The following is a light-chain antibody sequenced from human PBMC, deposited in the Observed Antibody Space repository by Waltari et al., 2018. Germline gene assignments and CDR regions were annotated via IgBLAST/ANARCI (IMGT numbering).Light chain of an antibody. J-gene: IGKJ4*01. Sequence: DIQMTQSPSSLSASVGDRVIITCRASQSINSYLNWYQQKPGKAPKLLIYDASSLQSGVPSRFSGSGSETDFTITISSLQPEDFATYYCQQSYISLTFGGGTKVEIK. CDR1: QSINSY. CDR2: DAS. V-gene: IGKV1-39*01. CDR3: QQSYISLT.